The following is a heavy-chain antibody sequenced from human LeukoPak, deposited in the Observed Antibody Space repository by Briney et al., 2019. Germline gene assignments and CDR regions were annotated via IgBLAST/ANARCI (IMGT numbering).Heavy chain of an antibody. CDR1: GGSISSSSYY. D-gene: IGHD4-23*01. CDR2: IYYSGST. V-gene: IGHV4-39*01. Sequence: SETLSLTCTVSGGSISSSSYYWGWLRQPPGKGLEKIGSIYYSGSTYYNPPLKRRVTISVDTSKNQFSLKLSSVTAADTAVYYCASVFPGDGGNPNFEYWGQGTLVTVSS. CDR3: ASVFPGDGGNPNFEY. J-gene: IGHJ4*02.